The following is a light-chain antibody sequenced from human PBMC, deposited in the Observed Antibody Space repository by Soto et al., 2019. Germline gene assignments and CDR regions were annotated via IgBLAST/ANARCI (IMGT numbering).Light chain of an antibody. V-gene: IGKV1-33*01. Sequence: DIQMTQSPSSLSASVGDRVTITCQASQDISNYLNWYQQKPGKAPRLLIYDASNLETGVTSKFSGSGSGTDFTFTISSLQPEDIATYHCQQYLNRPISTFGPGTKVDIK. CDR3: QQYLNRPIST. CDR1: QDISNY. J-gene: IGKJ3*01. CDR2: DAS.